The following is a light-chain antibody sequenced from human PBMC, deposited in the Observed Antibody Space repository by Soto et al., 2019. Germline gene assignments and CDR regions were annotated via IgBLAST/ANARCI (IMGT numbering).Light chain of an antibody. CDR1: SSDVGGYNY. CDR2: EVS. CDR3: SSYKSSSAYV. J-gene: IGLJ1*01. V-gene: IGLV2-14*01. Sequence: QSALTQPASVSGSPGQSITISCTGTSSDVGGYNYVSWYQQHPGKAPKLMIYEVSNRPSGVSNRFSGSKSGNTASLTISGLQAKDEADYYCSSYKSSSAYVFGTGTKVTVL.